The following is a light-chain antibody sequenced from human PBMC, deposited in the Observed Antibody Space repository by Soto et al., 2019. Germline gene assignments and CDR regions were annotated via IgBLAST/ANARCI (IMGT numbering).Light chain of an antibody. CDR1: QSISSS. CDR3: QQYNNWWT. CDR2: GAS. V-gene: IGKV3-15*01. Sequence: EIVMTQSPVTLSMSPGERATLSCRAGQSISSSLAWYQQKPGQPPRLLIYGASTRATGIPARFTGSGSGTEFTLTISSLQFDDSAVYYCQQYNNWWTLGQWTKVEIK. J-gene: IGKJ1*01.